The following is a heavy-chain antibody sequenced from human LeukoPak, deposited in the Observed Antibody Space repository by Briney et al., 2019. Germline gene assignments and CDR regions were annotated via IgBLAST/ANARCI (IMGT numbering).Heavy chain of an antibody. V-gene: IGHV3-23*01. J-gene: IGHJ4*02. D-gene: IGHD3-22*01. CDR3: AKTRSGSYYYDSSGWGMFDY. CDR1: GFTFSSYA. CDR2: ISGSGGST. Sequence: GGSLRLSCAASGFTFSSYAMSWVRQAPGKGLEWVSAISGSGGSTYYADSVKGRFTISRENAKNTLYLQMNSLRAEDTAVYYCAKTRSGSYYYDSSGWGMFDYWGQGTLVTVSS.